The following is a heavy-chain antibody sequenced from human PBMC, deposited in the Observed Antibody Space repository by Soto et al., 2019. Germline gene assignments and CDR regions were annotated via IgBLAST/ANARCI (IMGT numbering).Heavy chain of an antibody. V-gene: IGHV1-69*02. D-gene: IGHD3-10*01. CDR2: IIPILGIA. CDR3: ARARIGRGVIPYYYGMDV. Sequence: QVQLVQSGAEVKKPGSSVKVSCKASGGTFSSYTISWVRQAPGQGLEWMGRIIPILGIANNAQKFQGRVTSSADQSTTTGYMELSSLRSEDTAVYYCARARIGRGVIPYYYGMDVWGQGTTVTVSS. CDR1: GGTFSSYT. J-gene: IGHJ6*02.